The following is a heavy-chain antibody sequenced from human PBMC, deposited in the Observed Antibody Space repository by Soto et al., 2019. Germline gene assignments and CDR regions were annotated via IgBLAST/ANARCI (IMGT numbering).Heavy chain of an antibody. Sequence: GGSLRLSCAASGFTFSSYWMSCVRQAPGKGLEWVANIKQDGSEKYYVDSVKGRFTISRDNAKNSLYLQMNSLRAEDTAVYYCARVGTYYDFWSGYSPYYYYMDVWGKGTTVTVSS. V-gene: IGHV3-7*04. D-gene: IGHD3-3*01. CDR3: ARVGTYYDFWSGYSPYYYYMDV. CDR2: IKQDGSEK. J-gene: IGHJ6*03. CDR1: GFTFSSYW.